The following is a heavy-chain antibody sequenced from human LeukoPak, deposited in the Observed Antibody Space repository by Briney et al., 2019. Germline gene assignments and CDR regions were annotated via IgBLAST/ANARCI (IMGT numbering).Heavy chain of an antibody. CDR2: IRYDGSNK. Sequence: GGSLRLSCAASGFTFSSYGMHWVRQAPGKGLEWVAFIRYDGSNKYYADSVKGRFTISRDNSKNTLYLQMNSLRAEDSAVYYCAKDLSPSMVQLERRPPYYYGMDVWGQGTTVTVSS. CDR3: AKDLSPSMVQLERRPPYYYGMDV. D-gene: IGHD1-1*01. CDR1: GFTFSSYG. V-gene: IGHV3-30*02. J-gene: IGHJ6*02.